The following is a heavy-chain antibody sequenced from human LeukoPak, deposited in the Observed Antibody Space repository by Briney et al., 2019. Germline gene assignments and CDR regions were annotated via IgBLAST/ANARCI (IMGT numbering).Heavy chain of an antibody. V-gene: IGHV3-21*01. D-gene: IGHD1-1*01. CDR2: ISSGSSYI. CDR1: GVTFSGCS. J-gene: IGHJ4*02. CDR3: ARVSRSGDWNYAY. Sequence: AGSLTLSCAASGVTFSGCSKNWVRQAPAKGLELVSSISSGSSYIYYAASVEGRFPISRDNAKNSLYLQMNSLRAEDTAVYYCARVSRSGDWNYAYWGQGTLVTVSS.